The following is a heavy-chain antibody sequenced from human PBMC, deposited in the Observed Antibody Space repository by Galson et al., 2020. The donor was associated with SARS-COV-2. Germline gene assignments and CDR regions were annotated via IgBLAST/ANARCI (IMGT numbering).Heavy chain of an antibody. D-gene: IGHD1-26*01. CDR3: AHLIYKVGATEGHWFDP. CDR1: GFSLSTSGVG. J-gene: IGHJ5*02. Sequence: SGPTLVKPTQTLTLTCTFSGFSLSTSGVGVGWIRQPPGKALEWLALIYWDDDKRYSPSLKSRLTITKDTSKNQVVLTMTNMDPVDTATYYCAHLIYKVGATEGHWFDPWGQGTLVTVSS. V-gene: IGHV2-5*02. CDR2: IYWDDDK.